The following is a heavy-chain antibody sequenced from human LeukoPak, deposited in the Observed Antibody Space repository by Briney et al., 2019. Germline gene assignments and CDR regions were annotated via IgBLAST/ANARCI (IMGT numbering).Heavy chain of an antibody. CDR3: ARDTSEGDYAWWFDP. J-gene: IGHJ5*02. D-gene: IGHD3-16*01. Sequence: ASVKASCKASGCSFTSHYMHWVRQAPGQGLEWMGLINPRGTATRYAESFQGRLTLTRDLSTSTDYMELSSLRSDDTAVYFCARDTSEGDYAWWFDPWGQGTLVTVAS. CDR1: GCSFTSHY. CDR2: INPRGTAT. V-gene: IGHV1-46*01.